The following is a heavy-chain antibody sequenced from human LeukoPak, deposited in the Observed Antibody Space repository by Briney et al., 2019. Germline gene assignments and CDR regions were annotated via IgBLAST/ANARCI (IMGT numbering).Heavy chain of an antibody. D-gene: IGHD6-19*01. CDR2: FDTEDGET. V-gene: IGHV1-24*01. CDR3: ATGGTDSSGRDDFDY. J-gene: IGHJ4*02. Sequence: ASVKVSCKVSGYTLTKLSMNWVRQAPGKGLEWMGGFDTEDGETIYAQKFKGRVTMTEYTSTDTAYMELSSLRSEDTAVYYCATGGTDSSGRDDFDYWGQGTLVTVSS. CDR1: GYTLTKLS.